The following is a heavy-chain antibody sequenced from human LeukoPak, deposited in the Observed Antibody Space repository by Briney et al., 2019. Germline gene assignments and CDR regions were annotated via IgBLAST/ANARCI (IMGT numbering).Heavy chain of an antibody. CDR1: GDSFRDYF. J-gene: IGHJ5*02. CDR3: AREGGSGWFDP. Sequence: PSETLSLTCTVSGDSFRDYFWNWIRQSAGKGREWIGRLSPSGTTEYNPSLWSRVTISVATSKKQVSLRLAPVSAADTAVYYCAREGGSGWFDPWGQGTLVTVSS. CDR2: LSPSGTT. D-gene: IGHD6-19*01. V-gene: IGHV4-4*07.